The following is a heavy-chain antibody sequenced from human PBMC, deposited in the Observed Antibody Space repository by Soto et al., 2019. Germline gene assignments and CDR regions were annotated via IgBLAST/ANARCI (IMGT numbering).Heavy chain of an antibody. J-gene: IGHJ4*02. CDR2: VYYRGTT. CDR1: GASMIPYY. D-gene: IGHD5-12*01. CDR3: ARVGDGYNWDVDY. V-gene: IGHV4-59*01. Sequence: KPSETLSLPCSASGASMIPYYWTWVRQPPGKGLEWIANVYYRGTTNSTSSLKSRVTISVAKSKNQFSLTMTSVSAADTAIYYCARVGDGYNWDVDYWVQGTLVTVSS.